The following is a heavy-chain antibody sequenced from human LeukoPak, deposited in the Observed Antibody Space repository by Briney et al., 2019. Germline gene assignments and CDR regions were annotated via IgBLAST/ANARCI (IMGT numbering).Heavy chain of an antibody. D-gene: IGHD5/OR15-5a*01. CDR2: IYPGDSDT. Sequence: GESLKISCKGSGYSFTSYWIGWVRQMPGKGLEWMGIIYPGDSDTRYSPSFQGQVTISADKSISTAYLQWSSLKASDTAMYYCARRLSFSTVSHDAFDIWGQGTMVTVSS. CDR1: GYSFTSYW. V-gene: IGHV5-51*01. CDR3: ARRLSFSTVSHDAFDI. J-gene: IGHJ3*02.